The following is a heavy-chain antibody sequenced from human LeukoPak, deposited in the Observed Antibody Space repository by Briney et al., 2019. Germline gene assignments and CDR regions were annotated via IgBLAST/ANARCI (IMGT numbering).Heavy chain of an antibody. D-gene: IGHD6-13*01. CDR1: GFTFSSYG. Sequence: GGSLGLSCAASGFTFSSYGMHWVRQAPGKGLEWVAVIWYDGSNKYYADSVKGRFTISRDNSKNTLYLQMNSLRAEDTAVYYCARDYYSSSWYLFDYWGQGTLVTVSS. CDR2: IWYDGSNK. J-gene: IGHJ4*02. CDR3: ARDYYSSSWYLFDY. V-gene: IGHV3-33*01.